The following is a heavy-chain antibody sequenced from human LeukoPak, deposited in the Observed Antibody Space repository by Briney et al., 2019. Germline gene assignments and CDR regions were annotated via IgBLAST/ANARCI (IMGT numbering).Heavy chain of an antibody. CDR1: GFTFSSYA. D-gene: IGHD3-10*01. CDR2: ISYDGSNK. Sequence: GRSLRLSCAASGFTFSSYAMHWVRQAPGKGLEWVAVISYDGSNKYYADSVKGRFTISRDNSKNTLYLQMNSMRAEDTAVYYCARDGRSDVWFGELFNLFDPWGQGTLVTVSS. CDR3: ARDGRSDVWFGELFNLFDP. V-gene: IGHV3-30*04. J-gene: IGHJ5*02.